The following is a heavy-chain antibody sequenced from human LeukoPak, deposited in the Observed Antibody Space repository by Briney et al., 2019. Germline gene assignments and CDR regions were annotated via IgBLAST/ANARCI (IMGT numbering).Heavy chain of an antibody. CDR2: IYNSGST. CDR1: GGSISSYY. V-gene: IGHV4-59*01. J-gene: IGHJ4*02. Sequence: SETLSLTCTVSGGSISSYYWSWIRQPPGKGLEWIGYIYNSGSTNYNPSLKSRVTISVDTSKNQFSLKLNSVTAANTAVYFSARSRDGYNSMSPADCWGQGTLVTVSS. D-gene: IGHD5-24*01. CDR3: ARSRDGYNSMSPADC.